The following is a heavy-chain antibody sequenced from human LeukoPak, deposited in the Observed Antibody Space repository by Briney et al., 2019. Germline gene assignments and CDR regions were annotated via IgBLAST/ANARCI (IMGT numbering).Heavy chain of an antibody. CDR2: ISSSGSTI. Sequence: GGSLRLSCAASGFTFSSYEMNWFRQAPGKGLEWVSYISSSGSTIYYADSVKGRFTISRDNAKNSLYLQMNSLRAEDTAVYYCARHGAVSVSSWYFDYWGQGTLVTVSS. J-gene: IGHJ4*02. CDR1: GFTFSSYE. D-gene: IGHD6-13*01. V-gene: IGHV3-48*03. CDR3: ARHGAVSVSSWYFDY.